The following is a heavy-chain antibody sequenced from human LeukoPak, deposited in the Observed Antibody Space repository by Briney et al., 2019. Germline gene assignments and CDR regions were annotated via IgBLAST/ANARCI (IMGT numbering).Heavy chain of an antibody. Sequence: SETLSLTCTVSGGSNSSHYWSWIRQPPGKGLEWIGYIYYSGSTNYNPSLKSRVTISVDTSKNQFSLKLSSVTAADTAVYYCARERTYYDILTGYYGYYFDYWGQGTLVTVSS. CDR1: GGSNSSHY. J-gene: IGHJ4*02. CDR3: ARERTYYDILTGYYGYYFDY. D-gene: IGHD3-9*01. V-gene: IGHV4-59*11. CDR2: IYYSGST.